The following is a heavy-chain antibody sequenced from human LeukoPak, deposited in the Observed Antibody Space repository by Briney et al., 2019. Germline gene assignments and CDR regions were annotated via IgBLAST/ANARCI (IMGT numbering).Heavy chain of an antibody. CDR2: IYTRGST. CDR3: ARHGGWYEYWFDP. J-gene: IGHJ5*02. CDR1: GGSISSYY. V-gene: IGHV4-4*09. D-gene: IGHD6-19*01. Sequence: SETLSLTCTVSGGSISSYYWSWVRQPPGKGLEWIGYIYTRGSTNYHPSLKSRVTISVDTSKNQFSLKLSSVTAADTAVYYCARHGGWYEYWFDPWGQGTLVTVSS.